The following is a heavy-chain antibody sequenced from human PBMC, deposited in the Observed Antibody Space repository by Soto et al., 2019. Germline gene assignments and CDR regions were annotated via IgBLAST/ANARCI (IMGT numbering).Heavy chain of an antibody. CDR2: IYPGDSDT. D-gene: IGHD2-8*01. CDR3: ARHGENLQDCTNGVCYAFDI. J-gene: IGHJ3*02. Sequence: GESLKISCKGSGYSFTSYWIGWVRQMPGKGLEWMGIIYPGDSDTRYSPSFQGQVTISADKSISTAYLQWSSLKASDTAMYYCARHGENLQDCTNGVCYAFDIWGQGTMVTVSS. CDR1: GYSFTSYW. V-gene: IGHV5-51*01.